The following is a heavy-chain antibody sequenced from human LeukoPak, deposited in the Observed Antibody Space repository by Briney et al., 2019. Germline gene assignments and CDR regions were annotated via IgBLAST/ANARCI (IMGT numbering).Heavy chain of an antibody. CDR2: IIPIFGTA. V-gene: IGHV1-69*13. Sequence: ASVKVSCKASGGTFSSYAISWVRQAPGQGLEWMGGIIPIFGTANYAQKFQGRVTITADESTSTAYMELSSLRSEDTAVYYCARDRPTIGNWFDPWGQGTLVTVSS. CDR1: GGTFSSYA. J-gene: IGHJ5*02. D-gene: IGHD5-12*01. CDR3: ARDRPTIGNWFDP.